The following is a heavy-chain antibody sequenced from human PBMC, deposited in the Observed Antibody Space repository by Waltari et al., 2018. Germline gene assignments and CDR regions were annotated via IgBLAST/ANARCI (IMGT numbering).Heavy chain of an antibody. J-gene: IGHJ5*02. CDR3: ARLASTAYQGTGVGFDP. CDR2: IIPIFGTA. D-gene: IGHD6-19*01. CDR1: GGTFSSYA. V-gene: IGHV1-69*05. Sequence: QVQLVQSGAEVKKPGSSVKVSCKASGGTFSSYAISWVRQAPGQGLEWMGGIIPIFGTANYAQKFQGRVTITRDTSASTAYMELSSLRSEDTAVYYCARLASTAYQGTGVGFDPWGQGTLVTVSS.